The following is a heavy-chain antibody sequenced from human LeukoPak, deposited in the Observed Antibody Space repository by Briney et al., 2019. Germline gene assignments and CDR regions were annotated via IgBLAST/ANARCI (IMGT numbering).Heavy chain of an antibody. CDR2: TSDSGTSI. CDR1: GFTFGDYY. CDR3: ARGFLPSMVRAYDY. V-gene: IGHV3-11*01. D-gene: IGHD4/OR15-4a*01. Sequence: GGSLRFSCAASGFTFGDYYMSWIRQAAGKGLEWVLYTSDSGTSIYYAASVRGRFTISRDNAKNSLYLQMSSLRVEDTAVYYCARGFLPSMVRAYDYWGRGTLVSVSS. J-gene: IGHJ4*02.